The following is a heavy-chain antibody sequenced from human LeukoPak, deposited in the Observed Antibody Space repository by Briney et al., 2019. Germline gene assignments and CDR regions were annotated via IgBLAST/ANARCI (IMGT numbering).Heavy chain of an antibody. CDR1: GGSISSYY. Sequence: PSETLSLTCTVSGGSISSYYWSWIRQPAGKGLEWIGRIYTSGSTNYSPSLKSRVTMSVDTSKNQFSLKLSSVTAADTAVYYCARSFYDFWSGYADNWFDPWGQGTLVTVSS. CDR2: IYTSGST. V-gene: IGHV4-4*07. D-gene: IGHD3-3*01. J-gene: IGHJ5*02. CDR3: ARSFYDFWSGYADNWFDP.